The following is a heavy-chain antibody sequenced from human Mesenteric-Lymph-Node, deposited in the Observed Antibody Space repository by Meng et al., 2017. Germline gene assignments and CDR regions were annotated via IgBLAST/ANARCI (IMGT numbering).Heavy chain of an antibody. J-gene: IGHJ4*02. D-gene: IGHD7-27*01. CDR1: GFTFSDHY. V-gene: IGHV3-21*01. Sequence: GGSLRLSCAASGFTFSDHYMDWVRQAPGKGLEWVSSISSSSSYIYYADSVKGRFTISRDNAKNSLYLQMNSLRAEDTAVYYCARGINWGSYWGQGTLVTVSS. CDR2: ISSSSSYI. CDR3: ARGINWGSY.